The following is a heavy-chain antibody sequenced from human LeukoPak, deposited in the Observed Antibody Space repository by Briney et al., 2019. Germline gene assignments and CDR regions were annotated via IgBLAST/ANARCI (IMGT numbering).Heavy chain of an antibody. D-gene: IGHD3-3*01. CDR3: ARRKVITIFGGRTDAFDI. V-gene: IGHV4-39*01. J-gene: IGHJ3*02. CDR1: GGSISSSSYY. CDR2: IYYSGST. Sequence: SETLSLTCTVSGGSISSSSYYWGWIRQPPGKGLEWIGSIYYSGSTYYNPSLKIRVTISVDTSKNQFSLKLSSVTAADTAVYYCARRKVITIFGGRTDAFDIWGQGTMVTVSS.